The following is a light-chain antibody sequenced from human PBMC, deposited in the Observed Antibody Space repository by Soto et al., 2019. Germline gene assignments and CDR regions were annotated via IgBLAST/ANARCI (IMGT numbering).Light chain of an antibody. CDR2: GAS. CDR1: RHVYINA. J-gene: IGKJ3*01. V-gene: IGKV3-20*01. Sequence: VVLTQSPATLSLYPGDRATLSRRASRHVYINALGWYQQKPGRTPTLLIYGASTRATDIPDRFSATGSGTDFSLTISGVEPEDSAVYYCQQYGASPFTFGPGTRLEI. CDR3: QQYGASPFT.